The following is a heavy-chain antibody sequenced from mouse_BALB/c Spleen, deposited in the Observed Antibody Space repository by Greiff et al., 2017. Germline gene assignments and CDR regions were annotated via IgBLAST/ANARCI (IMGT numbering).Heavy chain of an antibody. J-gene: IGHJ3*01. Sequence: VQLQQSGAELAKPGASVKMSCKASGYTFTSYWMHWVKQRPGQGLEWIGYINPSTGYTEYNQKFKDKATLTADKSSSTAYMQLSSLTSEDSAVYYCAIYDGYAWFAYWGQGTLVTVSA. D-gene: IGHD2-2*01. CDR2: INPSTGYT. V-gene: IGHV1-7*01. CDR1: GYTFTSYW. CDR3: AIYDGYAWFAY.